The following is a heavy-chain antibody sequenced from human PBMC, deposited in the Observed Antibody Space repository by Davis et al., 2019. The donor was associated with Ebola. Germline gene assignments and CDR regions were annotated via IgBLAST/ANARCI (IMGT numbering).Heavy chain of an antibody. J-gene: IGHJ4*02. V-gene: IGHV1-3*01. CDR1: GYTFTSYA. Sequence: ASVKVSCKASGYTFTSYAMHWVRQAPGQRLEWMGWINAGNGNTKYSQKFQGRVTMTRDTSTRTVYMELSSLRSEDTAVYYCARVGTTVTTIDYWGQGTLVTVSS. CDR2: INAGNGNT. D-gene: IGHD4-17*01. CDR3: ARVGTTVTTIDY.